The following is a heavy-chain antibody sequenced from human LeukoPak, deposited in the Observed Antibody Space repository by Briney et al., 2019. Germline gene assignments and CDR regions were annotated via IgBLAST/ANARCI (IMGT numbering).Heavy chain of an antibody. CDR2: INPNSGGT. J-gene: IGHJ4*02. V-gene: IGHV1-2*02. D-gene: IGHD1-1*01. Sequence: GASVKVSCKASGYTFIGYYMHWVRQAPGQGLEWMGWINPNSGGTNYARNFQGRVTMTRDTSISTAYMELSRLTPDDTAVYYCATTVSYYFDYWGQGTLVTVSS. CDR1: GYTFIGYY. CDR3: ATTVSYYFDY.